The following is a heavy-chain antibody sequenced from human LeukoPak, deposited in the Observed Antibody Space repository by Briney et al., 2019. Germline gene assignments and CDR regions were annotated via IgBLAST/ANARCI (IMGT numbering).Heavy chain of an antibody. CDR2: ISSSSSYI. V-gene: IGHV3-21*01. CDR1: GFTVSTDH. J-gene: IGHJ6*02. Sequence: GGSLRLSCAASGFTVSTDHMNWVRQAPGKGLEWVSSISSSSSYIYYADSVKGRFTISRDNAKNSLYLQMNSLRAEDTAVYYCARDRRVTMIVVVENYYYGMDVWGQGTTVTVSS. D-gene: IGHD3-22*01. CDR3: ARDRRVTMIVVVENYYYGMDV.